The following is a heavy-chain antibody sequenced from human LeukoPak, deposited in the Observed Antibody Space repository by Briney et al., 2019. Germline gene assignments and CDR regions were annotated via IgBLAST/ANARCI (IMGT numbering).Heavy chain of an antibody. CDR1: GGSISSSSYY. V-gene: IGHV4-39*07. CDR2: INHSGST. J-gene: IGHJ4*02. Sequence: SETLSLTCTVSGGSISSSSYYWSWIRQPPGKGLEWIGEINHSGSTNYNPSLKSRVTISVDTSKNQFSLKLSSVTAADTAVYYCANLGYSYGYRGGNWGQGTLVTVSS. D-gene: IGHD5-18*01. CDR3: ANLGYSYGYRGGN.